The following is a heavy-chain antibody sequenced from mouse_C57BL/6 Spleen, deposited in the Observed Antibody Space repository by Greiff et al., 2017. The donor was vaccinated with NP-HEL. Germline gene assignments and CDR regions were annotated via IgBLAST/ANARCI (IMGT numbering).Heavy chain of an antibody. CDR1: GYSITSGYY. CDR3: ARAPLLSWFAY. D-gene: IGHD1-1*01. Sequence: ESGPGLVKPSQSLSLTCSVTGYSITSGYYWNWIRQFPGNKLEWMGYISYDGSNNYNPSLKNRISITRDTSKNQFFLKLNSVTTEDTATYYCARAPLLSWFAYWGQGTLVTVSA. J-gene: IGHJ3*01. V-gene: IGHV3-6*01. CDR2: ISYDGSN.